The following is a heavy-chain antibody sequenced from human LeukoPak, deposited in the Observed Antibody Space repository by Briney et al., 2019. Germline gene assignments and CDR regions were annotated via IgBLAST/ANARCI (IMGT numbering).Heavy chain of an antibody. J-gene: IGHJ5*02. Sequence: SETLSLTCAVSGGSFSGYYWSWIRQPPGKGLEWIGSIYYSGSTYYNPSLKSRVTISVDTSKNQFSLKLSSVTAADTAVYYCARPNSGYSSSWYPNWFDPWGQGTLVTVSS. V-gene: IGHV4-39*01. D-gene: IGHD6-13*01. CDR1: GGSFSGYY. CDR2: IYYSGST. CDR3: ARPNSGYSSSWYPNWFDP.